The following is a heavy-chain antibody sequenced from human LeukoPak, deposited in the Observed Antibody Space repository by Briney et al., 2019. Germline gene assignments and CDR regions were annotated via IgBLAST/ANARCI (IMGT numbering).Heavy chain of an antibody. CDR1: GGSSSSYY. D-gene: IGHD6-19*01. V-gene: IGHV4-59*08. CDR2: IYYSGST. CDR3: ASNKGQWLFSD. Sequence: PSETLSLTCTVSGGSSSSYYWNWIRQPPGKGLEWIGNIYYSGSTNYNPSLKSRVTISADTSKNQFSLRLSFVTAADTAVYYCASNKGQWLFSDWGQGTLVTVSS. J-gene: IGHJ4*02.